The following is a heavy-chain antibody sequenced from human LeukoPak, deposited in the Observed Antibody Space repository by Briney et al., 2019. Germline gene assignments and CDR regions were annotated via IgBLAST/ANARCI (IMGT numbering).Heavy chain of an antibody. D-gene: IGHD3-16*02. J-gene: IGHJ4*02. CDR2: ININTANP. Sequence: GASVKVSCKASGFTFTSYAINWVRQAPGQGLEWMGWININTANPTYAQGFTGRFVFSLDTSVSTAYLQISSLEAEDTAVYYCARAFQSLGGLSLPDYWGQGTLVTVSS. CDR1: GFTFTSYA. CDR3: ARAFQSLGGLSLPDY. V-gene: IGHV7-4-1*02.